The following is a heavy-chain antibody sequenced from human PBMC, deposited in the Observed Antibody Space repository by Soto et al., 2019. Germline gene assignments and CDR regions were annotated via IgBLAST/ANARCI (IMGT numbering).Heavy chain of an antibody. J-gene: IGHJ4*02. CDR3: ASRGSGYSSGWYYLDY. CDR1: GGTFSSYA. CDR2: IIPIFGTA. V-gene: IGHV1-69*06. D-gene: IGHD6-19*01. Sequence: QVQLVQSGAEVKKPGSSVKVSCKASGGTFSSYAISWVRQAPGQGLEWMGGIIPIFGTANYAQKFQGRVTITADKSTSTASMELSRLRSEDTAVYYCASRGSGYSSGWYYLDYWGQGTLVTVSS.